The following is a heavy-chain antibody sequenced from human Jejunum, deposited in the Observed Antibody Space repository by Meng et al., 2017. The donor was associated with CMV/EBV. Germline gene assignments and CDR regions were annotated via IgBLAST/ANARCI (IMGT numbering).Heavy chain of an antibody. Sequence: ASGFAFRSYAMHWVRQPPGKGLEWVAVIPFDGNNEHYADSVKGRFTISRDNSKNTLYLQVNSLRLEDTGVYHCARGTGSGSWLIDSWGQGTLVTVSS. D-gene: IGHD6-13*01. CDR3: ARGTGSGSWLIDS. CDR1: GFAFRSYA. V-gene: IGHV3-30*04. CDR2: IPFDGNNE. J-gene: IGHJ4*02.